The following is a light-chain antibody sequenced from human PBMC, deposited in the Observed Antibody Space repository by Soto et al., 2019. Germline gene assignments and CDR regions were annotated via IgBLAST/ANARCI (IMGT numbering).Light chain of an antibody. CDR3: LQDYNYPRT. Sequence: AIQMTQSPSSLSASIGDRVSITCRASQGIRNDLAWYQQKPGKAPTLLIYAASSLQSGVPSRFSGSGSGTDFTLTISSLQPEDFATYYCLQDYNYPRTFGQGTKVDIK. CDR2: AAS. J-gene: IGKJ1*01. CDR1: QGIRND. V-gene: IGKV1-6*01.